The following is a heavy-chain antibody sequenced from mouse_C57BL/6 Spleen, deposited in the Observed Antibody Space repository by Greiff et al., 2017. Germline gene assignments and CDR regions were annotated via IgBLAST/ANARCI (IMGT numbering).Heavy chain of an antibody. J-gene: IGHJ4*01. V-gene: IGHV5-17*01. CDR3: ARSGPEDAMDY. D-gene: IGHD3-1*01. CDR1: GFTFSDYG. Sequence: EVQRVESGGGLVKPGGSLKLSCAASGFTFSDYGMHWVRQAPEKGLEWVAYISSGSSTIYYADTVKGRFTISRDNAKNTLFLQMTSLRSEDTAMYYCARSGPEDAMDYWGQGTSVTVSS. CDR2: ISSGSSTI.